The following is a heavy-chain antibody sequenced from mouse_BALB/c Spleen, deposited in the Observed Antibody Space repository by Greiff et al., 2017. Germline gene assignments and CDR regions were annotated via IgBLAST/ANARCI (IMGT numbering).Heavy chain of an antibody. Sequence: EVQRVESGGGLVKPGGSLKLSCAASGFTFSSYAMSWVRQTPEKRLEWVATISSGGSYTYYPDSVKGRFTISRDNAKNTLYLQMSSLRSEDTAMYYCAREGDGYYPWFAYWGQGTLVTVSA. CDR1: GFTFSSYA. J-gene: IGHJ3*01. CDR3: AREGDGYYPWFAY. D-gene: IGHD2-3*01. V-gene: IGHV5-9-3*01. CDR2: ISSGGSYT.